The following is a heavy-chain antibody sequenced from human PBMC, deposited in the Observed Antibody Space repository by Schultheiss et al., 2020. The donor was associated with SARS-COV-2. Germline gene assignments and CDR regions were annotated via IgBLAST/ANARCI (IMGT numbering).Heavy chain of an antibody. CDR3: ARVHQGFD. J-gene: IGHJ4*02. Sequence: SQTLSLTCTVSGGSISSYYWSWIRQPPGKGLECIGYIYEGGRTNYNPSLKSRVTISVDTSKNQFSLKLSSVTAADTAVYYCARVHQGFDWGQGTLVTVSS. D-gene: IGHD3-10*01. V-gene: IGHV4-59*08. CDR2: IYEGGRT. CDR1: GGSISSYY.